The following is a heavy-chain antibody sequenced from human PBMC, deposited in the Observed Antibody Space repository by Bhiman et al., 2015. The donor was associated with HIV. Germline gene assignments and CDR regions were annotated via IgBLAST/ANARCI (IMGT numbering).Heavy chain of an antibody. CDR2: ISYDGSNK. V-gene: IGHV3-30*18. CDR1: GFIFSSYD. D-gene: IGHD3-10*01. J-gene: IGHJ4*02. CDR3: ANEPRGSQYYFDY. Sequence: QVQMVVESGGGVVQPGRSLRLSCTASGFIFSSYDMHWVRQAPGKGLEWLAVISYDGSNKHYADSVEGRFTVSRDNAKNTLFLQMDSLKADDTAMYYCANEPRGSQYYFDYWGQGTLVAVSS.